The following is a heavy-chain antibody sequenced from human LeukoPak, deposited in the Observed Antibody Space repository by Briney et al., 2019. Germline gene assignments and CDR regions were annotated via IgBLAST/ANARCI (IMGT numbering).Heavy chain of an antibody. CDR3: ANANYISNAVGVW. CDR1: GVSFTTYA. V-gene: IGHV3-23*01. Sequence: PGGSLRLSCAASGVSFTTYAMSWVHPAPARVAEWVSRIRGGGHTFDADRVKGKFPVSRDDSTNTVYLQLNKLGVEDPCIYYSANANYISNAVGVWWGQGTQVTVSS. D-gene: IGHD3-3*01. CDR2: IRGGGHT. J-gene: IGHJ4*02.